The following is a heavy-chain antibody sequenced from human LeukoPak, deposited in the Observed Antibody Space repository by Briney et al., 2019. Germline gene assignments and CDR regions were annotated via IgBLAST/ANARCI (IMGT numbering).Heavy chain of an antibody. Sequence: GGSLRLSCTVSGFTVSSNSMSWVRQAPGKGLEWVGRIKSKTDGGTTDYAAPVKGRFTISRDDSKNTLYLQMNSLKTEDTAIYYCYTVYSPRWGQGTLVTVSS. CDR1: GFTVSSNS. J-gene: IGHJ4*02. D-gene: IGHD2-15*01. V-gene: IGHV3-15*01. CDR2: IKSKTDGGTT. CDR3: YTVYSPR.